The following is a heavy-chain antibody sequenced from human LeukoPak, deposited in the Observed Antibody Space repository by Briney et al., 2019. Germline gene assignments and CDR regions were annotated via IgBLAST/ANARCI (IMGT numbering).Heavy chain of an antibody. D-gene: IGHD6-19*01. V-gene: IGHV1-18*01. Sequence: ASVKVSCKASGHTFTSYGISWVRQAPGQGLEWMGWISAYNGNTNYAQKLQGRVTMTTDTSTSTAYMELRSLRSDDTAVYYCARVEAVAGTAANWGQGTLVTVSS. J-gene: IGHJ4*02. CDR3: ARVEAVAGTAAN. CDR1: GHTFTSYG. CDR2: ISAYNGNT.